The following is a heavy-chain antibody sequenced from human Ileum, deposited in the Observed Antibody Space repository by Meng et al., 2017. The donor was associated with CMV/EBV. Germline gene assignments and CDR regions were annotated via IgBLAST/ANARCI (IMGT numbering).Heavy chain of an antibody. CDR2: MDSSGTT. Sequence: LQRRMRGPDLRCISRSLAPPSTASGASIQSKVYSWGWIRQSPGKALEWSGSMDSSGTTYSNPSLKSRNTLSLDTSANKLSLKVTSVTAADTAVYYCATESRRSVVIVSFPNWGQGTLVTVSS. CDR1: GASIQSKVYS. V-gene: IGHV4-39*07. CDR3: ATESRRSVVIVSFPN. J-gene: IGHJ4*02. D-gene: IGHD3-22*01.